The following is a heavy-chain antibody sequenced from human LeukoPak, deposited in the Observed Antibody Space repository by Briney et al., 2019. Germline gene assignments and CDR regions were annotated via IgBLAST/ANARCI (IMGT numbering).Heavy chain of an antibody. CDR1: GFTLSNHW. D-gene: IGHD4-23*01. V-gene: IGHV3-7*01. CDR2: VNRDGSET. CDR3: ARYFWTTVASPANYFDY. J-gene: IGHJ4*02. Sequence: GGSLRLSCAASGFTLSNHWMTWVRQVPGRGPEWVANVNRDGSETYYLDSVKGRFTISRDNAKNSLYLQMNSLRAEDTAVYYCARYFWTTVASPANYFDYWGQGTLVTVSS.